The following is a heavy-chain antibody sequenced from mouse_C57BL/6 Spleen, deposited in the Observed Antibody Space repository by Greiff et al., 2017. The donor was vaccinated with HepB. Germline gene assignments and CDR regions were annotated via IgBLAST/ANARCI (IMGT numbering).Heavy chain of an antibody. CDR1: GFTFSSYA. CDR2: ISDGGSYT. D-gene: IGHD2-5*01. V-gene: IGHV5-4*03. CDR3: ARALYSNYAWFAY. Sequence: EVKLMESGGGLVKPGGSLKLSCAASGFTFSSYAMSWVRQTPEKRLEWVATISDGGSYTYYPDNVKGGFTISRDNAKKNLYLQMSHLKSEDTAMYYCARALYSNYAWFAYWGQGTLVTVSA. J-gene: IGHJ3*01.